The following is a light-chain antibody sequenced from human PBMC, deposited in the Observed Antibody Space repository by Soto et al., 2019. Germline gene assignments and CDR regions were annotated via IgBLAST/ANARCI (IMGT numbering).Light chain of an antibody. J-gene: IGLJ3*02. V-gene: IGLV1-51*01. Sequence: QSVLTQPPSVSAAPGQNVTISCSGSSSNIGSNFVSWYVQLPGAAPKLLIHDDDRRPSSIPDRFSASKSGTSATLAITGLQTGDEADYYCATWDTSLSPYCVFGGGTKLTVL. CDR2: DDD. CDR1: SSNIGSNF. CDR3: ATWDTSLSPYCV.